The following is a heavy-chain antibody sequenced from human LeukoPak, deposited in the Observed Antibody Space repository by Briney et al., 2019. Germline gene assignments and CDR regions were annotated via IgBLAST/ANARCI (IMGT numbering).Heavy chain of an antibody. CDR1: GGTFSSYA. J-gene: IGHJ6*02. D-gene: IGHD3-10*01. V-gene: IGHV1-69*13. CDR3: ARDSYYYGSGSYFSIYPLGRVIYYYYGMDV. CDR2: IIPIFGTA. Sequence: ASVKVSCKASGGTFSSYAISWVRQAPGQGLEWMGGIIPIFGTATYAQKFQGRVTITADESTSTAYMELSSLRSEDTAVYYCARDSYYYGSGSYFSIYPLGRVIYYYYGMDVWGQGTTVTVSS.